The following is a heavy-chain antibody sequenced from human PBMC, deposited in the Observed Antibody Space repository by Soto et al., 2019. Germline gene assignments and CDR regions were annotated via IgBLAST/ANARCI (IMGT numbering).Heavy chain of an antibody. CDR3: GKDPNGDYVGAFDF. D-gene: IGHD4-17*01. CDR2: ITGSGDYT. J-gene: IGHJ3*01. CDR1: GFTFSSYA. V-gene: IGHV3-23*01. Sequence: EVQMLESGGGLVQPGGSLRLSCAASGFTFSSYALTWVRQAPGKGLEWVSSITGSGDYTRYTDSVKGRFTITRDNAKNTLFLQMKSLIADDTAIYYCGKDPNGDYVGAFDFWGQGTMVTVSS.